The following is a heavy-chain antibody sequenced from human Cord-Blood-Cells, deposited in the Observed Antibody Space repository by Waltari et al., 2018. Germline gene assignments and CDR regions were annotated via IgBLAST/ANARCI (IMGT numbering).Heavy chain of an antibody. J-gene: IGHJ6*03. CDR2: IIPIFGTA. Sequence: QVQLVQSGAEVKKPGSSVKVSCKASGGPFSSYALSWVRQAPGQGLEWMGGIIPIFGTANYAQKFQGRVTITADESTSTAYMELSRLRSEDTAVYYCASDSVADNYYYYYYMDVWGKGTTVTVSS. V-gene: IGHV1-69*01. CDR3: ASDSVADNYYYYYYMDV. CDR1: GGPFSSYA. D-gene: IGHD6-19*01.